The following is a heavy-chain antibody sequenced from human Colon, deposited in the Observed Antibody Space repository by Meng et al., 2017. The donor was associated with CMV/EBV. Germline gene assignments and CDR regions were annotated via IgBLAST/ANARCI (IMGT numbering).Heavy chain of an antibody. Sequence: AAGKGMGWVESVSAEGSDKLYADSEKGRFLINRDNSKNTQFLEMTSRKDEDTDLYFCATGGGTQAAALGVFDFWGQGTLVTVSS. D-gene: IGHD6-25*01. CDR3: ATGGGTQAAALGVFDF. V-gene: IGHV3-33*01. CDR2: VSAEGSDK. J-gene: IGHJ4*02.